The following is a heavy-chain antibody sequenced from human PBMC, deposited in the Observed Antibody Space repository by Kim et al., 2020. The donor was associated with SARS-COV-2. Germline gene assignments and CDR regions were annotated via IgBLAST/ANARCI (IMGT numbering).Heavy chain of an antibody. Sequence: GGSLRLSCAASGFTFSSYSMNWVRQAPGKGLEWVSSISSSSSYIYYADSVKGRFTISRDNAKNSLYLQMNSLRAEDTAVYYCARAPSRYYYDSSGYLEDYGMDFWGQGTTVTVSS. CDR1: GFTFSSYS. J-gene: IGHJ6*02. D-gene: IGHD3-22*01. V-gene: IGHV3-21*01. CDR2: ISSSSSYI. CDR3: ARAPSRYYYDSSGYLEDYGMDF.